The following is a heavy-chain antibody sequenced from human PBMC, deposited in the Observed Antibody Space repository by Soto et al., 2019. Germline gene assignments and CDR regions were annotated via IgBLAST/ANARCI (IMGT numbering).Heavy chain of an antibody. D-gene: IGHD6-19*01. CDR3: TRDPAPSGWFDY. Sequence: EVQLVESGGGLVQPGGSLRLSCAASGFSFSNYWMHWVRQAPGKGLVWVSRINSDGSSTSYVDSVRGRFTIFRDNGENTLYLQMNSLRGEDTAVYYCTRDPAPSGWFDYWGQGTLVTVSP. V-gene: IGHV3-74*01. CDR2: INSDGSST. J-gene: IGHJ5*01. CDR1: GFSFSNYW.